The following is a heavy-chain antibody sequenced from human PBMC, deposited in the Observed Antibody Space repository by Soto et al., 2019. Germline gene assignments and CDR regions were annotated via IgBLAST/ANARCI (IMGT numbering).Heavy chain of an antibody. CDR3: ARVDTAMVSYDY. V-gene: IGHV4-59*01. J-gene: IGHJ4*02. CDR1: GGSISSYY. D-gene: IGHD5-18*01. Sequence: VQLQESGPGLVKPSETLSLTCTVSGGSISSYYWSWIRQPPGKGLEWIGYIYYSGSTNYNPSLKSRVTISVDTSKNQFSLKLSSVTAADTAVYYCARVDTAMVSYDYWGQGTLVTVSS. CDR2: IYYSGST.